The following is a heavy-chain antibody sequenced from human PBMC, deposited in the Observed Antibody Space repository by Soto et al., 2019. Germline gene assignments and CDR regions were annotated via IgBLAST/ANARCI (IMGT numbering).Heavy chain of an antibody. J-gene: IGHJ5*02. D-gene: IGHD1-1*01. CDR2: ISYDGSNK. Sequence: GGSLRLSCAASGFTFSSYAMHWVRQAPGKGLEWVAVISYDGSNKYYADSVKGRFTISRDNSKNTLYLQMNSLRAEDTAVYYCARVQGYNWNDANWFDPRGQRTPVTVSS. CDR1: GFTFSSYA. V-gene: IGHV3-30-3*01. CDR3: ARVQGYNWNDANWFDP.